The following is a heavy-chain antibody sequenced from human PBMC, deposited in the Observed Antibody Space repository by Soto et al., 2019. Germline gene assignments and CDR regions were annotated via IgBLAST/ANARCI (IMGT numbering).Heavy chain of an antibody. CDR2: INYSGTT. J-gene: IGHJ6*02. V-gene: IGHV4-31*03. CDR1: GGSFSSDSFI. CDR3: ARDHKWDGMDV. D-gene: IGHD1-26*01. Sequence: QVQLQESGLGLVKPSQTRSLTCSVSGGSFSSDSFIWSWVRQFPGKGLEWIGYINYSGTTYYNPSLRSRITMSVDTSKNQFSLNLSSVTAADTAVYYCARDHKWDGMDVWGQGTTVTVSS.